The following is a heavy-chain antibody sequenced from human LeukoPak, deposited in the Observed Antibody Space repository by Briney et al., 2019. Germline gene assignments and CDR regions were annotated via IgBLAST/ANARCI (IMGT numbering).Heavy chain of an antibody. J-gene: IGHJ4*02. CDR3: ARAPLVDIMVEYYFDY. V-gene: IGHV1-3*01. D-gene: IGHD3-3*01. CDR1: GYTFTSYA. CDR2: INAGNGNT. Sequence: ASVKASCKASGYTFTSYAMHWVRQAPGQRLEWMGWINAGNGNTKYSQKFQGRVTITRDTSASTAYMELSSLRSEDTAVYYCARAPLVDIMVEYYFDYWGQGTLVTVSS.